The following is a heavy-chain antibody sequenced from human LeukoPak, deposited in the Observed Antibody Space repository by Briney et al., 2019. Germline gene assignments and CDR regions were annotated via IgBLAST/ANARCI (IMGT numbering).Heavy chain of an antibody. D-gene: IGHD3-22*01. J-gene: IGHJ4*02. CDR2: ISAYNGNT. Sequence: ASVKVSCKASGYTFTSYGISWVRQAPGQGLEWMGWISAYNGNTNYAQKLQGRVTMTIDTSTSTAYMELRSLRSDDTAVYYCASSPYYYDSSGYYYWGQGTLVTVSS. CDR3: ASSPYYYDSSGYYY. V-gene: IGHV1-18*01. CDR1: GYTFTSYG.